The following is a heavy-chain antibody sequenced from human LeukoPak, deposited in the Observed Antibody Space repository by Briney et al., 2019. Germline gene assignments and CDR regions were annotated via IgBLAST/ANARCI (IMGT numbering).Heavy chain of an antibody. Sequence: GGSLRLSCAASGFTFSSYAMHWVRQAPGKGLEYVSVISSNGGSTYYANSVKGRFTISRDNSKNTLYLQVGSLRAEDMAVYYCAKEGRGHGRKGGVSTSYYYYYMDVWGKGTTVTVSS. CDR3: AKEGRGHGRKGGVSTSYYYYYMDV. V-gene: IGHV3-64*01. CDR2: ISSNGGST. D-gene: IGHD3-16*01. CDR1: GFTFSSYA. J-gene: IGHJ6*03.